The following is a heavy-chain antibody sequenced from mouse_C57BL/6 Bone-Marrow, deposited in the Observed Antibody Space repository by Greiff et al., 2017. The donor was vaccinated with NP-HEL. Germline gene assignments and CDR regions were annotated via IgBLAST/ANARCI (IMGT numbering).Heavy chain of an antibody. J-gene: IGHJ1*03. CDR1: GYTFTDYN. Sequence: EVQVVESGPELVKPGASVKIPCKASGYTFTDYNMDWVKQSHGKSLEWIGDINPNNGGTIYNQKFKGKATLTVDKSSSTAYMELRSLTSEDTAVYYCARFGNFYWYFDVWGTGTTVTVSS. CDR2: INPNNGGT. D-gene: IGHD2-1*01. CDR3: ARFGNFYWYFDV. V-gene: IGHV1-18*01.